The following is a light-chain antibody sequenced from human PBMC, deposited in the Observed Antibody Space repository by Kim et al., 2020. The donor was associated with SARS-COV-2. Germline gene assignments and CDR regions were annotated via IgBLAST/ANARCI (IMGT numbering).Light chain of an antibody. CDR3: QQYNGYPYT. CDR2: GAS. V-gene: IGKV1-16*02. CDR1: QGINNY. J-gene: IGKJ2*01. Sequence: AAVGDRITMTCRASQGINNYLAWFQQRPGRAPRSLIYGASNLQSGVPSKFSGSGFGTDFTLTITNLQPEDFATYYCQQYNGYPYTFGQGTKLEI.